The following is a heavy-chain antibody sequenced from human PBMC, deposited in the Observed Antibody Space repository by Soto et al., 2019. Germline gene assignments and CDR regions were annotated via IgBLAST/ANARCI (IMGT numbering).Heavy chain of an antibody. CDR1: GYTFTSYG. CDR3: ARVNTMVRGVIIIPSVMDG. Sequence: GASVKVSCKASGYTFTSYGISWVRQAPGQGLEWMGWISAYNGNTNYAQKLQGRVTMTTDTSTSTAYMELRSLRSDDTAVYYCARVNTMVRGVIIIPSVMDGWGQGTTVTVSS. V-gene: IGHV1-18*01. J-gene: IGHJ6*02. D-gene: IGHD3-10*01. CDR2: ISAYNGNT.